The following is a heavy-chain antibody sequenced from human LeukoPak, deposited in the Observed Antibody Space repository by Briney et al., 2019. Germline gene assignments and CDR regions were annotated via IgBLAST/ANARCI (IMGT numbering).Heavy chain of an antibody. D-gene: IGHD3-22*01. CDR2: IYYSGST. V-gene: IGHV4-59*08. Sequence: SETLSLTCTVSGGTISSYYWSWIRQPPGKGLEWIGYIYYSGSTNYNPSLKSRVTISVDTSKNQFSLKLSSVTAADTAVYYCAGTLTYYYDSSGYYPCWWGQGTLVTVSS. CDR1: GGTISSYY. J-gene: IGHJ4*02. CDR3: AGTLTYYYDSSGYYPCW.